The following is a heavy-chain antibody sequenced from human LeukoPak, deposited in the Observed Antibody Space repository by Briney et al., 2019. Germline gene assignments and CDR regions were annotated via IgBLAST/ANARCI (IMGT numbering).Heavy chain of an antibody. CDR1: GFTFSSYA. CDR3: ACPHDYGDYVGDFDI. CDR2: ISYDGSNK. Sequence: GGSLRLSCAASGFTFSSYAMNWVRQAPGKGLEWVALISYDGSNKNYADSVKGRFTISRDNSKNTLYLQMNSLRAEDTAVYYCACPHDYGDYVGDFDIWGQGTMVTVSS. D-gene: IGHD4-17*01. J-gene: IGHJ3*02. V-gene: IGHV3-30-3*01.